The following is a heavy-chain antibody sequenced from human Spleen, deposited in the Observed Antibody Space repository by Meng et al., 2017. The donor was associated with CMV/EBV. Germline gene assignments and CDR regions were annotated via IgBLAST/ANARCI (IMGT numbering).Heavy chain of an antibody. V-gene: IGHV3-43*02. CDR3: AKNMHLGSAWYWPSPYGMDV. CDR2: ISWDGITT. J-gene: IGHJ6*02. D-gene: IGHD6-19*01. Sequence: GGSLRLSCAASGFSFSSYGLHWVRQAPGKGLEWVSIISWDGITTYYADSVKGRFTISRDNSKNALYLQMNSLRTEDTALYYCAKNMHLGSAWYWPSPYGMDVWGQGTTVTVSS. CDR1: GFSFSSYG.